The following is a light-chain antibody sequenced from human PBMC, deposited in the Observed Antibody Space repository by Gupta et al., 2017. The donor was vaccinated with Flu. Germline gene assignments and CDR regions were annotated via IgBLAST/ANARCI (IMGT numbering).Light chain of an antibody. CDR1: HSISTD. V-gene: IGKV1-39*01. CDR2: AAS. CDR3: QHSYSSPPT. Sequence: DIQMTPSPSSLSASLGDRFTITGRASHSISTDLNWYQQKPGKAPKLLIYAASSLQSGVPSRCSGGGSGRAFTLTINSLQPEDVASYYCQHSYSSPPTFGGGTKVEIK. J-gene: IGKJ4*01.